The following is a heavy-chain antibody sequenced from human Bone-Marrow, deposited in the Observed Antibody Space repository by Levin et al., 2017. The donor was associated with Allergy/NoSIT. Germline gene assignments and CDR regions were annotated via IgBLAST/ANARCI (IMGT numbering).Heavy chain of an antibody. CDR3: VKLWAWDKIDY. CDR2: ISSSGATT. J-gene: IGHJ4*02. V-gene: IGHV3-23*01. CDR1: GFTFSDEA. D-gene: IGHD1-26*01. Sequence: GESLKISCAVSGFTFSDEAMSWVRQAPGKGPEWVSAISSSGATTYYAESVRGRFTISRDESKGTLNLQMHSLRGEDTAVYYCVKLWAWDKIDYWGQGTLVTVSS.